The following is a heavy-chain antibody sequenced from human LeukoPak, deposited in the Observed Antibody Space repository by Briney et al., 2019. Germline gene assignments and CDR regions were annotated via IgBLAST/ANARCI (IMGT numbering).Heavy chain of an antibody. Sequence: PSETLSLTCAVYGGSFSGYYWSWIRQPPGKGLEWIGDINHSGSTNYNPSLKSRVTISVDTSKNQFSLKLSSVTAADTAVYYCARGQSGGVIALYNWFDPWGQGTLVTVSS. J-gene: IGHJ5*02. CDR1: GGSFSGYY. CDR2: INHSGST. CDR3: ARGQSGGVIALYNWFDP. D-gene: IGHD3-16*02. V-gene: IGHV4-34*01.